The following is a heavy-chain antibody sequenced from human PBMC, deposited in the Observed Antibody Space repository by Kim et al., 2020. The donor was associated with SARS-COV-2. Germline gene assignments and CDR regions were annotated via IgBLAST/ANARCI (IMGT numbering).Heavy chain of an antibody. V-gene: IGHV3-11*04. D-gene: IGHD1-26*01. CDR2: IGSSGSPI. CDR3: ARDVKGIVGAIDY. J-gene: IGHJ4*02. Sequence: GGSLRLSCAASGFTFSDYYLNWIRQAPGKGLEWVSYIGSSGSPIYYADSVRGRFTISRDNAKNSLYLQMNSLIAEDTAVYYCARDVKGIVGAIDYWGQGTLVTVSS. CDR1: GFTFSDYY.